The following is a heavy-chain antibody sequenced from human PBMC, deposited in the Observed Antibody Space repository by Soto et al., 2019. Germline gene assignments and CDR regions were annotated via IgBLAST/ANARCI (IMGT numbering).Heavy chain of an antibody. CDR1: GFTFSSYG. D-gene: IGHD2-2*01. V-gene: IGHV3-30*18. CDR3: AKGYHNFDY. J-gene: IGHJ4*02. CDR2: ISYDGSNK. Sequence: GGSLRLSCAASGFTFSSYGMHWVRQAPGKGLEWVAVISYDGSNKYYADSVKGRFTISRDNSKNTLYLQMNSLRVEDTAVYYCAKGYHNFDYWGLGTLVAVSS.